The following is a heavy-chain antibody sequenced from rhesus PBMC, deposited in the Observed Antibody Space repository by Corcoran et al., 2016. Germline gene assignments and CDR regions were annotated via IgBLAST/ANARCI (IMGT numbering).Heavy chain of an antibody. V-gene: IGHV3S42*01. CDR3: AKDGYCTGSGCYGYYYGLDS. CDR2: INSGGGST. J-gene: IGHJ6*01. Sequence: EVQLVESGGGLAKPGGSLRLSCAASGFTFSSYWMNWVRQTPGKGLEWISAINSGGGSTYYADSLKGRFTSSRDNSKNTLSLQMNSLRAEDTAVYYCAKDGYCTGSGCYGYYYGLDSWGQGVVVTVSS. D-gene: IGHD2-21*01. CDR1: GFTFSSYW.